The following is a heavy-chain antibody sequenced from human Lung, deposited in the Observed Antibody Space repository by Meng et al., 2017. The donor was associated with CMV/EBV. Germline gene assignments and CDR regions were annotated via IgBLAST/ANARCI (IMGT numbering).Heavy chain of an antibody. CDR2: VSGRDGNT. J-gene: IGHJ6*02. CDR1: GYTFIGYG. D-gene: IGHD3/OR15-3a*01. CDR3: TRGHLLVWTGYWEKNGMDV. V-gene: IGHV1-18*01. Sequence: ASXXVSXKASGYTFIGYGISWVRQAPGQRLEWMGWVSGRDGNTKYAHNMQDRVTMTRDSFKGTVYMGLRSLRSDDTAVYYCTRGHLLVWTGYWEKNGMDVWXQGTXVTVSS.